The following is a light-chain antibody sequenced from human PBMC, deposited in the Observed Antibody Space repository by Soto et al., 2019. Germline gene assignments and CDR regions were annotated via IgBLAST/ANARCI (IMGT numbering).Light chain of an antibody. CDR3: APYPSSPTLV. CDR1: SSYVGGHNY. J-gene: IGLJ1*01. Sequence: QSVLTQPASVSGSPGQSITFSCTGTSSYVGGHNYVSWYQQHPGKAPKLIIYEVSKRPSGVSNRLSGSKSGNTASLSISGLQAEDEADYYCAPYPSSPTLVFGTGTKVTVL. CDR2: EVS. V-gene: IGLV2-14*01.